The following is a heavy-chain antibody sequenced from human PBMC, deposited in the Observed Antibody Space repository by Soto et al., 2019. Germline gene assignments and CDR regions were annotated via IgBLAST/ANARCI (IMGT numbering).Heavy chain of an antibody. CDR1: GFNFSSYA. J-gene: IGHJ4*02. CDR2: ISYDGGKK. D-gene: IGHD6-13*01. CDR3: AREGQPAAGTTPHN. Sequence: HPGGSLRLSCAASGFNFSSYAMHWVRQAPGEGLEWVAVISYDGGKKYYADSLKGRFTISRDDSKNTLYVEMNSLSAEDTAVYYCAREGQPAAGTTPHNWGQGTMVTVYS. V-gene: IGHV3-30*04.